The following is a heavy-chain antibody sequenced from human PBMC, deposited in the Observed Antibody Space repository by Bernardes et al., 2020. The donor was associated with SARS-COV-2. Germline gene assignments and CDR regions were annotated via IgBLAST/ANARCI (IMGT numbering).Heavy chain of an antibody. J-gene: IGHJ3*02. D-gene: IGHD6-13*01. CDR3: AKDEAAAGFNDAFDI. CDR2: ISGSGGNT. CDR1: GFTFSSYA. V-gene: IGHV3-23*01. Sequence: GGSLRLSCAASGFTFSSYAMSWVRQAPGKGLEWVSAISGSGGNTYYADSVKGRFTISRDNSKNTLYLQMNSLRAEDTAVYYCAKDEAAAGFNDAFDIWGQGTMVTVSS.